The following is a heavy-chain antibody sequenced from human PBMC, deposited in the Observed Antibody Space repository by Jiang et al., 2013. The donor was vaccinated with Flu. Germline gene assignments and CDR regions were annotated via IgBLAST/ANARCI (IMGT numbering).Heavy chain of an antibody. CDR1: GYSFTNFW. CDR3: ARQRIYYDSSGYYPHYFDF. J-gene: IGHJ4*02. D-gene: IGHD3-22*01. V-gene: IGHV5-51*01. Sequence: GAEVKKPGESLRISCKGSGYSFTNFWIGWVRHMPGKGLEWMGTIYPADSDIRYSPSFQGQVTLSVDKSTGTAYLQWSSLKASDTAMYYCARQRIYYDSSGYYPHYFDFWGQGTQVTVSS. CDR2: IYPADSDI.